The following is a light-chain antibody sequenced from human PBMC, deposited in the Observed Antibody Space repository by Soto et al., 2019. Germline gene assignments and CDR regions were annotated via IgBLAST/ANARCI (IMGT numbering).Light chain of an antibody. J-gene: IGLJ2*01. CDR1: SGSIADNY. CDR2: EDD. CDR3: QSYDNMVV. V-gene: IGLV6-57*03. Sequence: NFMLTQPHSVSESPGETVTISCTRSSGSIADNYVQWYQQRPGSAPTIVIYEDDQRPSGVPDRFSGSTDSSSNSASLTISGLKTEDEADYYCQSYDNMVVFGGGTQLTVL.